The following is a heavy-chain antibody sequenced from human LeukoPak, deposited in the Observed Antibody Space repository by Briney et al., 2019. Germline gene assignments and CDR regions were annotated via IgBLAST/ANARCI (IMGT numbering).Heavy chain of an antibody. D-gene: IGHD2-15*01. Sequence: SETLSLTCIDSGGSVSSGSYYWSWIRQPPGKGLEWIGYIYYSGSTNYNPSLKSRVTISLDTSKNQLSLKLSSVTAPDTSMYYCARDVVLSPRSLGYWGQGTLVTVSS. CDR3: ARDVVLSPRSLGY. CDR2: IYYSGST. CDR1: GGSVSSGSYY. J-gene: IGHJ4*02. V-gene: IGHV4-61*01.